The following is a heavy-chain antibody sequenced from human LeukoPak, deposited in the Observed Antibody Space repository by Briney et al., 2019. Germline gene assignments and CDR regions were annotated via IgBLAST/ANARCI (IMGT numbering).Heavy chain of an antibody. D-gene: IGHD3-9*01. CDR1: GGTFSSYA. Sequence: GASVKVSCKASGGTFSSYAISWVRQAPGQGLEWMGGIIPIFGTANYAQKFQGRVTITADESTSTAYMELSSLRSEDTAVYYCATSPMTGPCYFDYWGQGTLVTVSS. CDR2: IIPIFGTA. CDR3: ATSPMTGPCYFDY. J-gene: IGHJ4*02. V-gene: IGHV1-69*13.